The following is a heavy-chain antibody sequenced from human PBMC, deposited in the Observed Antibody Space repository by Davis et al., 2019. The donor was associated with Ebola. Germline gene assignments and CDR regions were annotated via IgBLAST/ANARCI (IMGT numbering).Heavy chain of an antibody. CDR1: GDSVSSSSAA. D-gene: IGHD1-26*01. CDR2: TYYSFKWYN. CDR3: ARISWESRGMDV. Sequence: PSDPLSLTCALSGDSVSSSSAAWIWIRQSPSRGLEWPGRTYYSFKWYNESALSVKSRITINPDTFKNQFSLQLNFVTPEDAAVYYCARISWESRGMDVWGKGTTVTVSS. J-gene: IGHJ6*04. V-gene: IGHV6-1*01.